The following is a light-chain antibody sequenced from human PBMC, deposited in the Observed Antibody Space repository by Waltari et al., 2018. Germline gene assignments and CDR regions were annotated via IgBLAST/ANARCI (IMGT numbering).Light chain of an antibody. CDR3: QQYNTYPLT. J-gene: IGKJ5*01. Sequence: DIQMTQSPSTLSASVGDRVTITCRASQYISSWLAWYQQKPGKAPKLLIYKASILESGVPSRFSGSESGTVFTLTISSLQPDDFATYYCQQYNTYPLTFGQGTRLEI. V-gene: IGKV1-5*03. CDR2: KAS. CDR1: QYISSW.